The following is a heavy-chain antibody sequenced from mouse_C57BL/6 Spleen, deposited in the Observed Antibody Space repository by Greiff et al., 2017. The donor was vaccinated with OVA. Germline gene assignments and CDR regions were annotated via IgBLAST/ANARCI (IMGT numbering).Heavy chain of an antibody. J-gene: IGHJ2*01. Sequence: QVQLKESGAELVKPGASVKISCKASGYAFSSYWMNWVKQRPGKGLEWIGQIYPGDGDTNYNGKFKGKATLTAVKSSSTAYMQLSSLTSEASAVYFCARASNPYFDYWGQGTTLTVSS. CDR3: ARASNPYFDY. V-gene: IGHV1-80*01. CDR1: GYAFSSYW. CDR2: IYPGDGDT.